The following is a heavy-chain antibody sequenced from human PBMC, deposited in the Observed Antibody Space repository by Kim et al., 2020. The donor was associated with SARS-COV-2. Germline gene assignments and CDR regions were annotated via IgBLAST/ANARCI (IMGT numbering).Heavy chain of an antibody. Sequence: KGRSTISRDNSKNTLYLQMNSLRAEDTAVYYCARDPPYYYDSRVWGAFDIWGQGTMVTVSS. J-gene: IGHJ3*02. V-gene: IGHV3-53*01. D-gene: IGHD3-22*01. CDR3: ARDPPYYYDSRVWGAFDI.